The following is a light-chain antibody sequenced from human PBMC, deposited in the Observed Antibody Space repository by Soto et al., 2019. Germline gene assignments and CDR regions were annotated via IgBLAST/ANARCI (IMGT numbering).Light chain of an antibody. CDR1: SSDVGGYNY. CDR3: GSYASSSTLYV. J-gene: IGLJ1*01. Sequence: QSALTQPASVSGSPGQSITISCTGTSSDVGGYNYVSWYQQHSGKAPKLMIYDVSNRPSGVSNRFSGSKSGNTASLTISGLQAEDEADYYCGSYASSSTLYVFGTGTKFTGL. CDR2: DVS. V-gene: IGLV2-14*01.